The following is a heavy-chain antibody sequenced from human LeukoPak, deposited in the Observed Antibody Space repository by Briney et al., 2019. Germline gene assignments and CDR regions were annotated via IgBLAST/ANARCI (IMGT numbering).Heavy chain of an antibody. V-gene: IGHV4-59*01. Sequence: SETLSLTCAVSGGSLSSYYWSWIRQPPGKGLEWLGYIYYSGSTNYNPSLKSRVTISVDTSKNQFSLKLSSVTAADTAVYYCARGPYYYGSGSSNWFDPWGQGTLVTVSS. CDR1: GGSLSSYY. CDR2: IYYSGST. J-gene: IGHJ5*02. CDR3: ARGPYYYGSGSSNWFDP. D-gene: IGHD3-10*01.